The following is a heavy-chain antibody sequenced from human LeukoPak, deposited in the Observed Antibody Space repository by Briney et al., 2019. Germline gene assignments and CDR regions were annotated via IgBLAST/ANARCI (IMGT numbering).Heavy chain of an antibody. D-gene: IGHD1-7*01. Sequence: PSETLSLTCAVSGYSISSSNWWGWIRQPPGKGLEWIGYIYYSGSTNYNPSLKSRVTMSVDTSKNRFSLKLSSVTALDTAVYYCAVTGTTFGWGQGTLVTVSS. CDR2: IYYSGST. CDR3: AVTGTTFG. V-gene: IGHV4-28*06. J-gene: IGHJ4*02. CDR1: GYSISSSNW.